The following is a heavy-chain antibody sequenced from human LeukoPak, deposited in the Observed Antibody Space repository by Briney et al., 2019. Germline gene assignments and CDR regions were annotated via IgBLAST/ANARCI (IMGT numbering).Heavy chain of an antibody. CDR1: GGSISSYY. D-gene: IGHD3-22*01. Sequence: SETLSLTCTVSGGSISSYYWSWIRQPPGKGLEWIGYIYYSGSTNYNPSLKSRVTISVDTSKNQFSLKLSSVTAAGTAVYYCARNIGYYDSSGYYYDYFDYWGQGTLVTVSS. V-gene: IGHV4-59*01. J-gene: IGHJ4*02. CDR3: ARNIGYYDSSGYYYDYFDY. CDR2: IYYSGST.